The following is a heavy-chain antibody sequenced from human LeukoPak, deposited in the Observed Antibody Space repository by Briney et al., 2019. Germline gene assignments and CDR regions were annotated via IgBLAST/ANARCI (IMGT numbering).Heavy chain of an antibody. J-gene: IGHJ4*02. CDR2: INHSGST. V-gene: IGHV4-34*01. Sequence: SDTLSLTCAVYGGSFSGYYWSWIRQPPGKGLEWIGEINHSGSTNYNPSLKSRVTISVDTSKNHFSLKLNSVTAADTALYYCARLGYCSSASCGPLDYWGQGTLVTVSS. D-gene: IGHD2-2*01. CDR3: ARLGYCSSASCGPLDY. CDR1: GGSFSGYY.